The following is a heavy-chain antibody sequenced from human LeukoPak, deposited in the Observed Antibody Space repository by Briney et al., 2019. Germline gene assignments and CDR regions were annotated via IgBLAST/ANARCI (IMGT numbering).Heavy chain of an antibody. V-gene: IGHV5-51*01. J-gene: IGHJ4*02. CDR1: GYSFTSYW. CDR2: IYPGDSDT. D-gene: IGHD6-13*01. CDR3: ARLESPRAADDY. Sequence: GESLKISCKSSGYSFTSYWIGWVRQMPGKGLGWMGIIYPGDSDTRYSPSFQGQVTISAEKSISTAYLQWSSLKALDTAMYYCARLESPRAADDYWGQGTLVTVSS.